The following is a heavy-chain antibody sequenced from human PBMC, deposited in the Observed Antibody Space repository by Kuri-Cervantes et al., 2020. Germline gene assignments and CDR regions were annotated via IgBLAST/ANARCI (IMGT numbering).Heavy chain of an antibody. CDR2: ISGGASNT. CDR1: GFTFSSYA. Sequence: GESLKISCAASGFTFSSYAMSWVRQAPGKGPEWVSDISGGASNTYYADSVKGRFTISRDNSRNTLFLQMNSLRAEDTAIYYCAKPTLLLKYGVDSWGRGALVTVSS. D-gene: IGHD4/OR15-4a*01. V-gene: IGHV3-23*01. CDR3: AKPTLLLKYGVDS. J-gene: IGHJ4*02.